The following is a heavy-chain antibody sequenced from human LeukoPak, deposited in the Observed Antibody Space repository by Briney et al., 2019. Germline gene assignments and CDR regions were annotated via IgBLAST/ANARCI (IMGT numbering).Heavy chain of an antibody. CDR2: MYSDSNI. J-gene: IGHJ4*02. CDR1: GFVVSNTY. V-gene: IGHV3-53*01. CDR3: ARGVLGLIPIDY. Sequence: GRSLRLSCAASGFVVSNTYLAWVRQAPGEGLEWVSFMYSDSNIYYADSVKGRFTISRDNSKNAFYLQMTSLRVEDTATYYCARGVLGLIPIDYWGQGTLVTVSS. D-gene: IGHD2-8*02.